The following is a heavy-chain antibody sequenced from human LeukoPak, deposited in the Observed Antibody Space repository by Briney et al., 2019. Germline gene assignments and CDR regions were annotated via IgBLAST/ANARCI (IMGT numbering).Heavy chain of an antibody. CDR3: ARGRSGWYYYYYMDV. D-gene: IGHD6-19*01. Sequence: GGSLRLSCAASGFTFSDYYMSWIRQAPGKGLEGVSYISSSGSTIYYADSVKGRFTISRDNAKNSLYLQMNSLRAEDTAVYYCARGRSGWYYYYYMDVWGKGTTVTVSS. CDR2: ISSSGSTI. V-gene: IGHV3-11*04. J-gene: IGHJ6*03. CDR1: GFTFSDYY.